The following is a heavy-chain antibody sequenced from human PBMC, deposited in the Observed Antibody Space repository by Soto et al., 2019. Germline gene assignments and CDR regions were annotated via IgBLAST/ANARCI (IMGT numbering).Heavy chain of an antibody. J-gene: IGHJ4*02. Sequence: QVHLVQSGAEVKKPGASVKVSCHASGYAFTAYGITWVRQAPGQGLEWMGWTSAHNGNTNYAQKLQGRVTVTRDTSTCAAYMELRSLRSDDTAVYYCARGRYRDYWGQGALVTVSS. D-gene: IGHD1-1*01. V-gene: IGHV1-18*01. CDR3: ARGRYRDY. CDR1: GYAFTAYG. CDR2: TSAHNGNT.